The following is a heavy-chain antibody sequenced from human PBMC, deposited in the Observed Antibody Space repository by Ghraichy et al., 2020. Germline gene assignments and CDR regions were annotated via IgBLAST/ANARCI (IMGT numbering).Heavy chain of an antibody. V-gene: IGHV4-39*07. Sequence: ESLNISCTVSGGSISSTSYYWGWIRQPPGKGLEWIGSIYYSGSTYYNPSLKSRVTISVDTSKNQFSLKLSSVTAADTAVYYCARVFGSSGYYYFPFDHWGQGTLVTVSS. CDR1: GGSISSTSYY. CDR3: ARVFGSSGYYYFPFDH. J-gene: IGHJ4*02. D-gene: IGHD3-22*01. CDR2: IYYSGST.